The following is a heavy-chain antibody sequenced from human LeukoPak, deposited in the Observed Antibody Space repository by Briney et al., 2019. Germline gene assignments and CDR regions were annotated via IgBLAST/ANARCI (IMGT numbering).Heavy chain of an antibody. CDR3: ARIPSGYTLGYGYYYYYMDV. D-gene: IGHD5-18*01. J-gene: IGHJ6*03. CDR2: ISTSSSTI. CDR1: GFTFSDYT. Sequence: GGSQRLACEVSGFTFSDYTMTWVRQAPGKGLEWVSYISTSSSTIYYADSVKGRFTISRDNTKNSLYLQMNSLRAEDTAVYYCARIPSGYTLGYGYYYYYMDVRGKGATVTVSS. V-gene: IGHV3-48*04.